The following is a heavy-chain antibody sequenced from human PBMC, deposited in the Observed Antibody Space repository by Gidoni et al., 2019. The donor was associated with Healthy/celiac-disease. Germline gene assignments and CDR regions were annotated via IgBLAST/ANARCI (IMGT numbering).Heavy chain of an antibody. V-gene: IGHV4-39*01. CDR2: IYYSGST. J-gene: IGHJ4*02. CDR3: ARQCRPTHRSCYRTPTPN. Sequence: QLQLQESGPGLVKPSETLSLTCTVSGGSISSSSYYWGWIRQPPGKGLEWIGSIYYSGSTYYNPSLKSRVTISVDTSKNQFSLKLSSVTAADTAVYYCARQCRPTHRSCYRTPTPNWGQGTLVTVSS. D-gene: IGHD2-15*01. CDR1: GGSISSSSYY.